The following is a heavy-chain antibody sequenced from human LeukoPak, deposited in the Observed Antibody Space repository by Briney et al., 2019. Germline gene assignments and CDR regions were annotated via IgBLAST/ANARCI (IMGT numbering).Heavy chain of an antibody. D-gene: IGHD5-18*01. CDR3: ARKTSAWIQLWFIDY. CDR1: GFTFSSYS. Sequence: PGGSLRLSCAASGFTFSSYSMNWVRQAPGKGLEWVSSISSSSSYIYYADSVKGRFTISRDNAKNPLYLQMNSLRAEDTAVYYCARKTSAWIQLWFIDYWGQGTLVTVSS. J-gene: IGHJ4*02. CDR2: ISSSSSYI. V-gene: IGHV3-21*01.